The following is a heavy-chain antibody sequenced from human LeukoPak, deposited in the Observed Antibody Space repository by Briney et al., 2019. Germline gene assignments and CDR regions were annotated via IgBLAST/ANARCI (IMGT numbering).Heavy chain of an antibody. CDR2: IYYSGST. CDR1: GGSIFSYY. J-gene: IGHJ4*02. CDR3: ARHLNNCGDDCYIFDY. Sequence: SETLSLTCTVSGGSIFSYYWSWIRPPPGKGLEWMGYIYYSGSTNYNPSVKSRVTISVDTSKNQFSLRVSSVTAADTAVYYCARHLNNCGDDCYIFDYWGQGTLVTVSS. V-gene: IGHV4-59*08. D-gene: IGHD2-21*01.